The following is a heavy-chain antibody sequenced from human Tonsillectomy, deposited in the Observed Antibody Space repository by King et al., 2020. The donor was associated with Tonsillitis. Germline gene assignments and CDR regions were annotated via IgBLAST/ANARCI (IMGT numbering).Heavy chain of an antibody. V-gene: IGHV1-69*06. CDR2: IIPLFGTT. CDR1: GGTFSGYG. CDR3: AAGYYESSGFSFYYNFNIDV. J-gene: IGHJ6*03. D-gene: IGHD3-22*01. Sequence: QLVQSGAEVKTPGSSVKVSCKASGGTFSGYGISWVRQAPGQGLEWMGGIIPLFGTTYFTQTFQGRVTITADKSTSTAYMELSSLTSEDTAVYYCAAGYYESSGFSFYYNFNIDVWGKGATVTVSS.